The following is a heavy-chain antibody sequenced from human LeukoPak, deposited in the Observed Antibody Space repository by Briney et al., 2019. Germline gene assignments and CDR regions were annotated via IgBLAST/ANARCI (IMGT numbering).Heavy chain of an antibody. D-gene: IGHD1-1*01. CDR3: ARAGLERPLRGAFDI. CDR2: INPNSGGT. V-gene: IGHV1-2*02. CDR1: GYTFTGYY. Sequence: VASVKVSCKASGYTFTGYYMHWVRQAPGQGLEWMGWINPNSGGTNYAQKFQGRVTMTRDTSISTAYMELSRLRSDDTAVYYCARAGLERPLRGAFDIWGRGTMVTVSS. J-gene: IGHJ3*02.